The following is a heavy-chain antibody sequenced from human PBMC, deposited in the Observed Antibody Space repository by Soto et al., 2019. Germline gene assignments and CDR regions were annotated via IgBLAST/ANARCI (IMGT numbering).Heavy chain of an antibody. CDR3: ARDQGGVTSENYGMDV. Sequence: VQLLESGAEVKKPGASVKVSCKASGYTFTGYYMHWVRQAPGQGLEWMGWINPNSGGTNYAQKFQGRVTRTRDTSISTAYMELSRLRSDDTAVYYCARDQGGVTSENYGMDVWGQGTTVTVSS. V-gene: IGHV1-2*02. CDR1: GYTFTGYY. D-gene: IGHD3-16*01. J-gene: IGHJ6*02. CDR2: INPNSGGT.